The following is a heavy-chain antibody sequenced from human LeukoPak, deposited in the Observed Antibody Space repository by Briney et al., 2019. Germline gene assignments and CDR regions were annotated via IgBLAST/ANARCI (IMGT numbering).Heavy chain of an antibody. CDR2: IYYSGST. Sequence: SETLSLTCTVSGGSISSYYWSRIRQPPGKGLEWIGYIYYSGSTNYNPSLKSRVTISVDTSKNQFSLKLSSVTAADTAVYYCASSPYIVGATNPTGDQHHDAFDIWGQGTMVTVSS. CDR3: ASSPYIVGATNPTGDQHHDAFDI. CDR1: GGSISSYY. V-gene: IGHV4-59*01. D-gene: IGHD1-26*01. J-gene: IGHJ3*02.